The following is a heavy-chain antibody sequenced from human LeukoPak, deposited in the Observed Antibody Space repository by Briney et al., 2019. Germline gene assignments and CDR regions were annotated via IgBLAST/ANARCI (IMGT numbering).Heavy chain of an antibody. J-gene: IGHJ5*02. D-gene: IGHD3-3*01. Sequence: SVKVSCKASGGTFSSYAISWVRQAPGQGLEWMGRIIPILGIANYAQKFQGRVTITADKSTSTAYMELSSLRSEDTAVYYCARGATGYDFWSGYYRTQNWFDPWGQGTLVTVSS. CDR2: IIPILGIA. V-gene: IGHV1-69*04. CDR1: GGTFSSYA. CDR3: ARGATGYDFWSGYYRTQNWFDP.